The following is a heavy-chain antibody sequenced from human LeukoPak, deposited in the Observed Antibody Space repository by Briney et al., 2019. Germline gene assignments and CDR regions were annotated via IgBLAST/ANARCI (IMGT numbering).Heavy chain of an antibody. Sequence: GGSLRLSCAASGFTFSSYAMSWVRQAPGKGLEWVSAISGSGGSTYYADSVKGRFTISRDNAKNTLYLQMNSLRAEDTAVYYCARVTSVAGTIFDYWGQGTLVTVSS. CDR1: GFTFSSYA. CDR3: ARVTSVAGTIFDY. V-gene: IGHV3-23*01. D-gene: IGHD6-19*01. J-gene: IGHJ4*02. CDR2: ISGSGGST.